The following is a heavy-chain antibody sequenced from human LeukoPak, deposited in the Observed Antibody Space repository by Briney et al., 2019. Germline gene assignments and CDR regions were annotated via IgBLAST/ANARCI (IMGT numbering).Heavy chain of an antibody. Sequence: SETLSLTCAVYGGSFSGYYWSWIRQPPGKGLEWIGEINPRGTTNYNPSLKSRVIISEDTSKNQFSLKLRSVTAADTALYYCAKCPVLRYFDWLWGPYYFDYWGQGTLVTVSS. CDR2: INPRGTT. J-gene: IGHJ4*02. CDR1: GGSFSGYY. V-gene: IGHV4-34*01. D-gene: IGHD3-9*01. CDR3: AKCPVLRYFDWLWGPYYFDY.